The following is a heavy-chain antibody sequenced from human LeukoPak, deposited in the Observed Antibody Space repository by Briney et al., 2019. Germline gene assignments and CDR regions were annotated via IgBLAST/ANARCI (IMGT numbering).Heavy chain of an antibody. D-gene: IGHD3-9*01. V-gene: IGHV1-18*01. CDR2: ISAYNGNT. CDR3: ARDSGIRYFDWLLPRFYGMDV. CDR1: GYTFTSYG. Sequence: ASVKVSCKASGYTFTSYGISWVRQAPGQGLEWMGWISAYNGNTNYAQKLQGRVTMTTDTSTNTAYMELRRLRSDDPAVYYCARDSGIRYFDWLLPRFYGMDVWGQGTTVTVSS. J-gene: IGHJ6*02.